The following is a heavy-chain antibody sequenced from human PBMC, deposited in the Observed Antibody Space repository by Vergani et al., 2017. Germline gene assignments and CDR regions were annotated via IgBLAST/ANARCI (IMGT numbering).Heavy chain of an antibody. J-gene: IGHJ3*02. CDR3: ARVKSGNSGAFDI. Sequence: EVQLVESGGGLVKPGGSLRLSCAASGFTFSSYSMNWVRQAPGKGLEWVSSISSSSSYIYYADSVKGRFTISRDNAKNSLYLQMNSLRAEDTAVYYCARVKSGNSGAFDIWGQGTMVTVSS. CDR2: ISSSSSYI. D-gene: IGHD4-23*01. CDR1: GFTFSSYS. V-gene: IGHV3-21*01.